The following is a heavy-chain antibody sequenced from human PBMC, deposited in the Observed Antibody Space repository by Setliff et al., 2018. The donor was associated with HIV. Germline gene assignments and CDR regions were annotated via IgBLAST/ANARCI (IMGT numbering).Heavy chain of an antibody. Sequence: SETLSLTCTVSGGSISSSSYYWGWIRQPPGKGLEWIGSIYYSGSTYYNPSLKSRLTMSVDKSKNQVSMNLTSATAADTAIYYCARPYDSLYGWGQGVLVTVSS. J-gene: IGHJ4*02. CDR2: IYYSGST. V-gene: IGHV4-39*07. CDR1: GGSISSSSYY. CDR3: ARPYDSLYG. D-gene: IGHD3-22*01.